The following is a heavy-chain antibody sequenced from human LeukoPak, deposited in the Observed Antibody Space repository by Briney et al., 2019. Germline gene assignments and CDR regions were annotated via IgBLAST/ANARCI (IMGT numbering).Heavy chain of an antibody. CDR1: GFTFSNYA. CDR2: INGAGTNT. V-gene: IGHV3-23*01. CDR3: ANSRTGDFDY. D-gene: IGHD3/OR15-3a*01. Sequence: GGSLRLSCAASGFTFSNYAMTWVRQAPGRGLEWVSTINGAGTNTYSADPVKSRFTISRDDSTRTLYLQLRSLRAEDTAIYYCANSRTGDFDYWGQGTLVTVSS. J-gene: IGHJ4*02.